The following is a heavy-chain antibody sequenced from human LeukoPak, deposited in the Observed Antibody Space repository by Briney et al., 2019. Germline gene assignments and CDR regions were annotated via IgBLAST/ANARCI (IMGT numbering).Heavy chain of an antibody. Sequence: SETLSLTCAVYGGSFSGYYWSWIRQPPGKGLEWIGEINHSGSTNYNPSLKGRVTISVDTSKNQFSLKLSSVTAADTAVYYCARGRQWLALNRYNWFDPWGQGTLVTVSS. V-gene: IGHV4-34*01. CDR3: ARGRQWLALNRYNWFDP. CDR1: GGSFSGYY. CDR2: INHSGST. J-gene: IGHJ5*02. D-gene: IGHD6-19*01.